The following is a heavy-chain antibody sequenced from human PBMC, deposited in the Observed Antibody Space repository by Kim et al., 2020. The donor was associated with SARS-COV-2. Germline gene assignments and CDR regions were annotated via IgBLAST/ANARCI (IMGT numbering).Heavy chain of an antibody. CDR3: ARGRYYYDSSGTPNWFDP. V-gene: IGHV4-61*02. Sequence: SETLSLTCTVSGDSISSGSYYWSWVRQPAGKGLEWIGRIYTSGTIDYNPSLKSRVTISLDTSKNQFSLKLSSVTAADTAVNFCARGRYYYDSSGTPNWFDPWGQGTLVTVSS. CDR1: GDSISSGSYY. CDR2: IYTSGTI. D-gene: IGHD3-22*01. J-gene: IGHJ5*02.